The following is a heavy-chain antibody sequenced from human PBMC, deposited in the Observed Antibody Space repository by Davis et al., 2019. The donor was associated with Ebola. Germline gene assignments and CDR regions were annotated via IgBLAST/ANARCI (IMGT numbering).Heavy chain of an antibody. D-gene: IGHD1-26*01. CDR1: GFTFSSYA. CDR2: ISYDGSNK. J-gene: IGHJ6*04. Sequence: GESLKISCAASGFTFSSYAMHWVRQAPGKGLEWVAVISYDGSNKYYADSVKGRFTISRDNSKNTLYLQMNSLRAEDTAVYYCARDRGEWELEGGMDVWGKGTTVTVSS. CDR3: ARDRGEWELEGGMDV. V-gene: IGHV3-30-3*01.